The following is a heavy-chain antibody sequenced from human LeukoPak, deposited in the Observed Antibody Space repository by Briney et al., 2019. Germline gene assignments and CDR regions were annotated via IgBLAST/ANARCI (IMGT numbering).Heavy chain of an antibody. V-gene: IGHV3-7*01. CDR1: GFTFSSFW. CDR3: ARGRSYDFWSGYYYDWFDP. Sequence: GGSLRLSRAASGFTFSSFWMSWVRQAPGKGLEWVANIKQDGSEKYYVDSVKGRFTISRDNAKNSLYLQMNSLRAEDTAVYYCARGRSYDFWSGYYYDWFDPWGQGTLVTVSS. D-gene: IGHD3-3*01. J-gene: IGHJ5*02. CDR2: IKQDGSEK.